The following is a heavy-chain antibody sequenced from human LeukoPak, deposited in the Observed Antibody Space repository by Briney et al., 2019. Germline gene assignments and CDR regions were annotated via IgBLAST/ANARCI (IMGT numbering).Heavy chain of an antibody. J-gene: IGHJ4*02. Sequence: SETLSLTCTVSGGSISRDYRSWIRQPPGKGLEWIGYIYYTGSTNYNPSLKSRVTISVDTSKNQFSLKLSSVTAADTAVYYCARDRPGGSSLDYWGQGTLVTVSS. D-gene: IGHD6-13*01. V-gene: IGHV4-59*01. CDR3: ARDRPGGSSLDY. CDR2: IYYTGST. CDR1: GGSISRDY.